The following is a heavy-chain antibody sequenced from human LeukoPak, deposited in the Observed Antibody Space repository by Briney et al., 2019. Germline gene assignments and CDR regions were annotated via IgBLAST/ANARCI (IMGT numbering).Heavy chain of an antibody. V-gene: IGHV3-33*01. Sequence: GRSLTLSCAASGFTFSSYGMHWVRQAPGKGLEWVAVIWYDGSDKYYADSVKGRFTISRYNSKTTLYLQMSSLRAEDTVVYYCARDHRGGPLVWGQGTLVTVSS. D-gene: IGHD3-16*01. J-gene: IGHJ4*02. CDR2: IWYDGSDK. CDR3: ARDHRGGPLV. CDR1: GFTFSSYG.